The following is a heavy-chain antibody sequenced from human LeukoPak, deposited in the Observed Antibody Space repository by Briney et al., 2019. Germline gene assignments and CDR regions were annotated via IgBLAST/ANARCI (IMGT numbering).Heavy chain of an antibody. V-gene: IGHV3-23*01. CDR2: ISGSGGST. CDR3: ARGLAVAGKLQGGNTFDAFDI. J-gene: IGHJ3*02. CDR1: GFAFSSYG. Sequence: PGGSLRLSCAASGFAFSSYGMSWVRQAPGKGLEWVSAISGSGGSTYYADSVKGRFTISRDNAKNSLYLQMNSLRAEDTAVYYCARGLAVAGKLQGGNTFDAFDIWGQGTMVTVSS. D-gene: IGHD6-19*01.